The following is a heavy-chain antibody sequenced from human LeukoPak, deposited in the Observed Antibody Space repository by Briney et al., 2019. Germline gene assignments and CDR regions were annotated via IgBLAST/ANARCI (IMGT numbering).Heavy chain of an antibody. V-gene: IGHV4-59*01. J-gene: IGHJ4*02. CDR1: GGSISSYY. Sequence: SSETLSLTCTVSGGSISSYYWSWIRQPPGKGLEWIGYIYYSGSTNYNPSLKSRVTISVDTSKNQFPLKLSSVTAADTAVYYCARVGYSSGLDYWGQGTLVTVSS. D-gene: IGHD6-19*01. CDR2: IYYSGST. CDR3: ARVGYSSGLDY.